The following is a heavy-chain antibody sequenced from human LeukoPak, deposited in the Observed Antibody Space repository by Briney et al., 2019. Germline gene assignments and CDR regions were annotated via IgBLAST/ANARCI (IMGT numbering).Heavy chain of an antibody. CDR2: IYYSGST. Sequence: PSETLSLTCTVSGGSISSSSYYWGWIRRPPGKGLEWIGSIYYSGSTYYNPSLKSRVTISVDTSKNQFSLKLSSVTAADTAVYYCARRDINLDAFDIWGQGTMVTVS. CDR1: GGSISSSSYY. D-gene: IGHD1-14*01. J-gene: IGHJ3*02. V-gene: IGHV4-39*01. CDR3: ARRDINLDAFDI.